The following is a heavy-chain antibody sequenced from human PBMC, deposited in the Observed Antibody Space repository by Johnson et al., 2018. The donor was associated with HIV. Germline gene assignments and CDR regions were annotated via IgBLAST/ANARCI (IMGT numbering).Heavy chain of an antibody. V-gene: IGHV3-9*01. CDR1: GFTVSSNY. Sequence: VQLVESGGGLVQPGGSLRLSCAASGFTVSSNYMSWVRQAPGKGLEWVSGISWNSGSIGYADSVKDRFTISRDNAKNSLYLQMNSLRAEDTALYYCAKDAAYSGSYGLGMMYAFDIWGQGTMVTVSS. CDR2: ISWNSGSI. J-gene: IGHJ3*02. CDR3: AKDAAYSGSYGLGMMYAFDI. D-gene: IGHD1-26*01.